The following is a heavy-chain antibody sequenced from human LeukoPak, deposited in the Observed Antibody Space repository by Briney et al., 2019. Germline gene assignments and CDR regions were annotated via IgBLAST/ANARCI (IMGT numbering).Heavy chain of an antibody. Sequence: GASVKVSCKASGYTFTSYYMHWVRQAPRQGLEWMGIINPSGGSPIYAQKFQGRVTMTEDTSTDTAYMELSSLRSEDTAVYYCATEERYYDILTGYYNPGMRAFDIWGQGTMITVSS. J-gene: IGHJ3*02. CDR2: INPSGGSP. CDR3: ATEERYYDILTGYYNPGMRAFDI. V-gene: IGHV1-46*01. CDR1: GYTFTSYY. D-gene: IGHD3-9*01.